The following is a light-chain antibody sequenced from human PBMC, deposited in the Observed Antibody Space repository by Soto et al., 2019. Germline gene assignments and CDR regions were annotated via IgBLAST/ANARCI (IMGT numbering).Light chain of an antibody. Sequence: EIVFTQSPATLSLSTGERATLSCRASQSVSSYLAWYQQKPGQAPRLLIYDASNRATGIPARFSGSGSGTDFTLTISSLEPEDFAVYYCQQRSNWPSTFGGGTKVDIK. CDR2: DAS. CDR1: QSVSSY. CDR3: QQRSNWPST. J-gene: IGKJ4*01. V-gene: IGKV3-11*01.